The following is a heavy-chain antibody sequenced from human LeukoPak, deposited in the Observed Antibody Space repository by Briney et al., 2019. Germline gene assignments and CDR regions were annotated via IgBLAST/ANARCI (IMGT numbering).Heavy chain of an antibody. D-gene: IGHD5-12*01. Sequence: ASVKVSCKASGYTFTGHYMHWVRQAPGQGLEWMGWINPNSGGTNYAQKFQGRVTMTRDTSISTAYMELSRLRSDDTAVYYCAREEWLRSDYFDYWGQGTLVTVSS. CDR1: GYTFTGHY. CDR2: INPNSGGT. CDR3: AREEWLRSDYFDY. V-gene: IGHV1-2*02. J-gene: IGHJ4*02.